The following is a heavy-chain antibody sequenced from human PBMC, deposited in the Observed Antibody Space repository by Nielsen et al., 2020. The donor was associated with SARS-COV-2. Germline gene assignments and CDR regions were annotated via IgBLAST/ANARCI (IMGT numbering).Heavy chain of an antibody. V-gene: IGHV3-11*01. J-gene: IGHJ6*02. CDR1: GFTFSDYY. CDR2: ISSSGSTI. Sequence: GESLKISCAASGFTFSDYYMSWIRQAPGKGLEWVSYISSSGSTIYYADSVKGRFTISRDNAKNSLYLQMNSLRAEDTAVYYCARDRKYSSSWYRSYYYYGMDVWGQGTTVTVSS. D-gene: IGHD6-13*01. CDR3: ARDRKYSSSWYRSYYYYGMDV.